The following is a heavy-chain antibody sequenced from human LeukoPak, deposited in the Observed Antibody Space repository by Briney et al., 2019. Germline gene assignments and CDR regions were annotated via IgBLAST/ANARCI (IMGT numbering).Heavy chain of an antibody. CDR2: INHSGST. D-gene: IGHD3-10*01. CDR3: ARCPSYYLFDY. Sequence: PSETLSLTCAVYGGSFSGYYWSWIRQPPGKGLEWIGEINHSGSTNYNPSLKSRVTISVDTPKNQFSLKLSSVTAADTAVYYCARCPSYYLFDYWGQGTLVTVS. V-gene: IGHV4-34*01. J-gene: IGHJ4*02. CDR1: GGSFSGYY.